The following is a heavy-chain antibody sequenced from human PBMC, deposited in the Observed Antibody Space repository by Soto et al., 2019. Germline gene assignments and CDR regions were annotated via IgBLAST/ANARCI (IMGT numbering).Heavy chain of an antibody. V-gene: IGHV3-21*01. D-gene: IGHD1-26*01. Sequence: GGSLRLSCAASGFTFSSYAMSWVRQAPGKGLEWVSSISSSSSYIYYADSVKGRFTISRDNAKNSLYLQMNSLRAEDTAVYYCARDGSYSAFDIWGQGTMVTVSS. CDR1: GFTFSSYA. CDR2: ISSSSSYI. CDR3: ARDGSYSAFDI. J-gene: IGHJ3*02.